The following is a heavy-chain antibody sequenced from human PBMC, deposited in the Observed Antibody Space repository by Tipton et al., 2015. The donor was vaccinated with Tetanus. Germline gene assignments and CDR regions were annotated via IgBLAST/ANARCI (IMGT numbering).Heavy chain of an antibody. V-gene: IGHV6-1*01. CDR1: GDSVSSNSAA. J-gene: IGHJ4*02. CDR2: TYYRSKWYN. D-gene: IGHD2-15*01. CDR3: ARDPIVVVVAATTYFDY. Sequence: GLVKPSQTLSLTCAISGDSVSSNSAAWNWIRQSPSRGLEWLGRTYYRSKWYNDYAVSVKSRITINPDTSKNQFSLQLNSVTPEDTAVYYCARDPIVVVVAATTYFDYWGQGTLVTVSS.